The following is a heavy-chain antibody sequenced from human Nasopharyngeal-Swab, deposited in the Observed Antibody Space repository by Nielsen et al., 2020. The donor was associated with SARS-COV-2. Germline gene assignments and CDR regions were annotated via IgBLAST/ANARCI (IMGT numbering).Heavy chain of an antibody. CDR2: IGDKDHNYQT. CDR3: TTDFYFYY. CDR1: GFILSASA. Sequence: ESLKIPCQASGFILSASAIHRVRQASGTGPEWVGGIGDKDHNYQTTYGGSVQGRFTIPRDESKKTAFLPMDSLKSEDTALYYCTTDFYFYYWGQGTLVTVSS. J-gene: IGHJ4*02. V-gene: IGHV3-73*01.